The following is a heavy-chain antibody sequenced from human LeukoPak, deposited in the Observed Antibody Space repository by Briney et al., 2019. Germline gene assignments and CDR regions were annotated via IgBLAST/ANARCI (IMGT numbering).Heavy chain of an antibody. CDR1: GGSVSSGSYY. Sequence: PSETLSLTCTVSGGSVSSGSYYWSWIRQPPGKGLKWIGYIYYSGSTNYNPSLKSRVTISVDTSKNQFSLKLSSVTAADTAVYYCARDGYCSSTSCYVPDVWGQGTTVTVSS. D-gene: IGHD2-2*03. CDR2: IYYSGST. J-gene: IGHJ6*02. CDR3: ARDGYCSSTSCYVPDV. V-gene: IGHV4-61*01.